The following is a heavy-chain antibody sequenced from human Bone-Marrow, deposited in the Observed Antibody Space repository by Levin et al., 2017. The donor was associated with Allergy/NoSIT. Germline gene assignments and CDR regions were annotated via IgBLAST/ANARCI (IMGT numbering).Heavy chain of an antibody. Sequence: LSLTCAASGFTFSSYWMSWVRQAPGKGLEWVANIKQDGSEKYYVDSVKGRFTISRDNAKNSLYLQMNSLRAEDTAVYYCARDRNKAYCGGDCYTHHVGSPYFDYWGQGTLVTVSS. CDR2: IKQDGSEK. CDR1: GFTFSSYW. J-gene: IGHJ4*02. D-gene: IGHD2-21*02. CDR3: ARDRNKAYCGGDCYTHHVGSPYFDY. V-gene: IGHV3-7*01.